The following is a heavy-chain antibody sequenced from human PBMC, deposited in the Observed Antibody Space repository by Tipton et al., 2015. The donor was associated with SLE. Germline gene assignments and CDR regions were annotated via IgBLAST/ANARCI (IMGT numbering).Heavy chain of an antibody. CDR2: IFYSGYS. Sequence: TLSLTCTVSGGSISSSNSYWGWIRQPPGKGLEWIGSIFYSGYSYYNPSLKSRVTISVDTSKNQFSLKVSSVNAADTAVYYCARGGSSAWHDFYYGMDVWGHVMDVWGQGTTVTVSS. V-gene: IGHV4-39*07. J-gene: IGHJ6*02. CDR3: ARGGSSAWHDFYYGMDVWGHVMDV. CDR1: GGSISSSNSY. D-gene: IGHD6-19*01.